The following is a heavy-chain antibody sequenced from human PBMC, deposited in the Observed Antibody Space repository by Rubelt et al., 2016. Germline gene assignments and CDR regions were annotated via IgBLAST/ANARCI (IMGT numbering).Heavy chain of an antibody. J-gene: IGHJ4*02. Sequence: EVQLVESGGGLVQPGGSLKLSCAASGFTFSGSAMHWVRQAPGKGLEWVSVIYSGGSTYYADSVKGRFTISRHNSKNTLYLQMNSLRAEDTAVYYCAIPWTSRGALGYWGQGTLVTVSS. D-gene: IGHD2-2*01. CDR3: AIPWTSRGALGY. CDR1: GFTFSGSA. CDR2: IYSGGST. V-gene: IGHV3-53*04.